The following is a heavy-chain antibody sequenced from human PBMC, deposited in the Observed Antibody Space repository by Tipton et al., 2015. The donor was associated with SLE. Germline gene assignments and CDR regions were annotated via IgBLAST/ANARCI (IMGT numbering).Heavy chain of an antibody. J-gene: IGHJ3*02. CDR1: GFTFSSYG. Sequence: RSLRLSCAASGFTFSSYGMHWVRQAPGKGLEWVAVISYDGSNKYYADSVKGRFTISRDNSKNTLYLQMNSLRAEDTAVYYCAGELVDGFDIWGQATMVTVPS. V-gene: IGHV3-30*19. CDR2: ISYDGSNK. CDR3: AGELVDGFDI.